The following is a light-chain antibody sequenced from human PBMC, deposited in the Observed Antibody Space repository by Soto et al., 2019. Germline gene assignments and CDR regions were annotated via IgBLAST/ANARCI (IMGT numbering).Light chain of an antibody. CDR2: GSS. CDR3: QQYNNWPLT. Sequence: EIVMTQSPATLSVSLGERTTLSCRASQGVSGNLAWFQQRPGQAPRLLIYGSSTRATGIPARFSGSKSGTEFTLTISSLQSEDFAVYYWQQYNNWPLTFGGGTKVES. V-gene: IGKV3-15*01. CDR1: QGVSGN. J-gene: IGKJ4*01.